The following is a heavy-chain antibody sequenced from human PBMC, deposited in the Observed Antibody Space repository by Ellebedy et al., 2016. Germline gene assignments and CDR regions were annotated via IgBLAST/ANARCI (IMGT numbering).Heavy chain of an antibody. CDR1: GFTLGNFN. D-gene: IGHD1-26*01. CDR3: ARQVGPMGIDH. Sequence: GGSLRLSCVASGFTLGNFNMNWVRQAPGKGPEWISYITSSSSTSYYTDSVKGRFIISRDNAKNSLFLLMNRLRAEDTAVYYCARQVGPMGIDHWGQGTLVTVSS. J-gene: IGHJ4*02. CDR2: ITSSSSTS. V-gene: IGHV3-48*01.